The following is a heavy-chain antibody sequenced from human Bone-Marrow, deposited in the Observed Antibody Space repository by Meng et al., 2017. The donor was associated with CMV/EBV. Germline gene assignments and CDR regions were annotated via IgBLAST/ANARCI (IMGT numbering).Heavy chain of an antibody. CDR2: INHSGST. J-gene: IGHJ4*02. Sequence: SETLSLTCAVYGGSFSGYYWSWIRQPPGKGLEWIGEINHSGSTNYNPSLKSRVTISVDTSKTQFSLKLSSVTAADTAVYYCARERGPILGTRYYFDYWGQGTLVTVSS. CDR1: GGSFSGYY. CDR3: ARERGPILGTRYYFDY. V-gene: IGHV4-34*01. D-gene: IGHD2-2*02.